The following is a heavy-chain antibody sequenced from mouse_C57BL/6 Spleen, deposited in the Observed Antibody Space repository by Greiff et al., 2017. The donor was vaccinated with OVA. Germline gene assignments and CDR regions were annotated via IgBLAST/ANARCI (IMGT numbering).Heavy chain of an antibody. J-gene: IGHJ3*01. V-gene: IGHV1-63*01. CDR1: GYTFTNYW. D-gene: IGHD1-1*01. Sequence: QVQLKESGAELVRPGTSVKMSCKASGYTFTNYWIGWAKQRPGHGLEWIGDIYPGGGYTNYNEKFKGTATLTADKSSSTAYMQFSSLTSEDSAIYYCARWGYGSSSSWFAYWGQGTLVTVSA. CDR2: IYPGGGYT. CDR3: ARWGYGSSSSWFAY.